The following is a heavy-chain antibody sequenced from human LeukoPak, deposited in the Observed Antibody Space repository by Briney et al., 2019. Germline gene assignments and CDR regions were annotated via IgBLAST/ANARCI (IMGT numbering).Heavy chain of an antibody. Sequence: GGSLRLSCAASGFTFGDYAMHWVRQAPGKGLEWVSAITWNSDVITYADSVKGRFTISRDNAKNSLYPQMHSLRAEGTALYYCVKDRFYYDSSGYYIFESWGQGTLVTVSS. V-gene: IGHV3-9*01. J-gene: IGHJ4*02. D-gene: IGHD3-22*01. CDR2: ITWNSDVI. CDR3: VKDRFYYDSSGYYIFES. CDR1: GFTFGDYA.